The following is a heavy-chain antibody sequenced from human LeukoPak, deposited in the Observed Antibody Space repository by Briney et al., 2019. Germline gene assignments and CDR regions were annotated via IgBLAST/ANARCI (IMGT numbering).Heavy chain of an antibody. CDR3: ARGVFAGGLLNTACDH. D-gene: IGHD2-8*02. CDR1: GFPFSIYW. CDR2: INEGGSRD. V-gene: IGHV3-7*01. J-gene: IGHJ4*02. Sequence: GGSLRLSCAASGFPFSIYWMTGVPQAPGKGLEWVANINEGGSRDWYVDSLKGRFTISRDNARNSVYLQINGLRVEDTAVYYCARGVFAGGLLNTACDHWGQGALVTVSS.